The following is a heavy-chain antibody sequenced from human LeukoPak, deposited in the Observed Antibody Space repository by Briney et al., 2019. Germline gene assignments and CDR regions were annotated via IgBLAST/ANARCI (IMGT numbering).Heavy chain of an antibody. J-gene: IGHJ3*02. CDR3: VRVAAFDI. CDR1: GFTFSRYW. V-gene: IGHV3-74*01. CDR2: INSDGSST. Sequence: PGHSLRLSCAASGFTFSRYWLHWVRHASGKGLVWVSRINSDGSSTSYADSVKGRFTISRDNAKNTLYLQMNSLRAEDTAVYYCVRVAAFDIWGQGTMVTVSS.